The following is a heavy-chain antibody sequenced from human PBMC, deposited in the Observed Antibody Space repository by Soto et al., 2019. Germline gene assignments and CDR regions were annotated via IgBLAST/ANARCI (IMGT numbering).Heavy chain of an antibody. CDR1: GFTCSSYW. J-gene: IGHJ5*02. CDR3: VCVYRGRTAVVTAMEATGS. V-gene: IGHV3-74*01. Sequence: PMRSRRRSGAACGFTCSSYWMHWVRQGPGKRLLGVSRVNSDEGTTSYSYSVQGRFTIARDNAKSTRYLQMSSVRVADTSLYYWVCVYRGRTAVVTAMEATGSWGQGTLVTVSS. CDR2: VNSDEGTT. D-gene: IGHD2-21*02.